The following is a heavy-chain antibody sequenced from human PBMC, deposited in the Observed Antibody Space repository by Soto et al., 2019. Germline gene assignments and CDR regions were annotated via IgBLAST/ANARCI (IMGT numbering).Heavy chain of an antibody. CDR3: ARDPGAAGSYYYYYYGMDV. D-gene: IGHD6-13*01. V-gene: IGHV3-33*01. Sequence: PGGSLSLSCAASGFTFSSYGMHWVRQAPGKGLEWVAVIWYDGSNKYYADSVKGRFTISRDNSKNTLYLRMNSLRAEDTAVYYCARDPGAAGSYYYYYYGMDVWGQGTTVTVSS. CDR1: GFTFSSYG. J-gene: IGHJ6*02. CDR2: IWYDGSNK.